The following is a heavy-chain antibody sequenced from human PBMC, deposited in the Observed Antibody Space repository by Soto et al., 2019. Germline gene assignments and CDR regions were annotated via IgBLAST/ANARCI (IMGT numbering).Heavy chain of an antibody. V-gene: IGHV4-39*01. CDR2: IYYSGST. Sequence: ALTYTVSGGSISSSSYYWGWIRQPPVKGLEWIWSIYYSGSTYYNPSLKSRVTISVDTSKNQFSLKLSSVTAADTAVYYCASIYCSSTSCYSPNYYYYVMDVWGQGTPVTFYS. CDR1: GGSISSSSYY. J-gene: IGHJ6*02. D-gene: IGHD2-2*01. CDR3: ASIYCSSTSCYSPNYYYYVMDV.